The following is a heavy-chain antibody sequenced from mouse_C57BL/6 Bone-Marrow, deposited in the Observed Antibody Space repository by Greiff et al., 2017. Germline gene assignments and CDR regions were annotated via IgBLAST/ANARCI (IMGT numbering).Heavy chain of an antibody. CDR2: ICGGGST. CDR3: AKRNAWGTRAMDY. V-gene: IGHV2-9*01. D-gene: IGHD3-3*01. CDR1: GFSFTSYC. J-gene: IGHJ4*01. Sequence: VQLQQSGPGLVAPSQCLSITCTVSGFSFTSYCVDWVRQPPGKGLEWLGVICGGGSTTYNSALMSRLSISKDNSKSQVFLKMNSLQTDDTAMYYGAKRNAWGTRAMDYWGQGTSVTVSS.